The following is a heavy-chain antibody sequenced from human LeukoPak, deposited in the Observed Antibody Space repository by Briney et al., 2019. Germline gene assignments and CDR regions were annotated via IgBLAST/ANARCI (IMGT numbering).Heavy chain of an antibody. CDR3: ARESEWLPDPYYFDY. V-gene: IGHV7-4-1*02. CDR2: INTNTGNP. D-gene: IGHD6-19*01. Sequence: ASVKVSCKASGYTFTSYAMNWVRQAPGQGLEWMGWINTNTGNPTYAQGFTGRFVFSLDTSVSTAYLQISSLKAEDTAVYYCARESEWLPDPYYFDYWGQGTLVTVSS. CDR1: GYTFTSYA. J-gene: IGHJ4*02.